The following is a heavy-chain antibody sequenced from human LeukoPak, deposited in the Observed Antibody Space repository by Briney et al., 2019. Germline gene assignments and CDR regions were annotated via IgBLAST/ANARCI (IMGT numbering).Heavy chain of an antibody. J-gene: IGHJ4*02. Sequence: GGSLRLSCAASGFTFSDYYMSWIRQAPGKGLEWVSYISSSGSTIYYADSVKGRFTISRDNAKNSLYLQMNSLRAEDTAVYYCARAAYDSSSWYRREDTAMVLFDYWGQGTLVTVSS. CDR2: ISSSGSTI. CDR1: GFTFSDYY. V-gene: IGHV3-11*04. D-gene: IGHD6-13*01. CDR3: ARAAYDSSSWYRREDTAMVLFDY.